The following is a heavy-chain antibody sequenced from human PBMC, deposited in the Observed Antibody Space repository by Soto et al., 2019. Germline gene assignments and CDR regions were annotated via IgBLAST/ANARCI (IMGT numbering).Heavy chain of an antibody. CDR3: ARDLPYGGSSWYRGHDY. J-gene: IGHJ4*02. D-gene: IGHD6-13*01. CDR1: DYTFTSYG. Sequence: GASVKVSCKASDYTFTSYGISWVRQAPGQGLEWMGWISAYNGNTKYAQKFQGRVTMTTDTSTSTAYMELRSLRSDDTAVYYCARDLPYGGSSWYRGHDYWGQGTLVTVSS. CDR2: ISAYNGNT. V-gene: IGHV1-18*01.